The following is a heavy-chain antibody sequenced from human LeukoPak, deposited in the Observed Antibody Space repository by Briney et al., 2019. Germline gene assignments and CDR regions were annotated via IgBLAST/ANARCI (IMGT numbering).Heavy chain of an antibody. Sequence: PGGSLRLSCAPSGFTVSNNYMSWVRQAPGKGLEWVSVIFVGGGGYYADSVKGRFTISRNNSKNTVYLQMNSLIPEDTAVYYCARESRSSTWYVHFDYWGQGTLVTVSS. D-gene: IGHD6-13*01. J-gene: IGHJ4*02. CDR2: IFVGGGG. CDR3: ARESRSSTWYVHFDY. CDR1: GFTVSNNY. V-gene: IGHV3-53*01.